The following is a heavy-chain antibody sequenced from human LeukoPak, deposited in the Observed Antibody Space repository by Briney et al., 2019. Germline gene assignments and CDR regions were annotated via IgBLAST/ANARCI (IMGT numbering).Heavy chain of an antibody. D-gene: IGHD1-26*01. CDR1: GGTFSGYA. CDR2: IIPMLGIA. V-gene: IGHV1-69*04. Sequence: SVKVSCMASGGTFSGYAISWVRQAPGQGREWVGRIIPMLGIANYAQKFQGRVTITADKSTSTAYMELSSLRSEDTAVYYCARTSGSHEDWYFDLWGRGTLVTVSS. CDR3: ARTSGSHEDWYFDL. J-gene: IGHJ2*01.